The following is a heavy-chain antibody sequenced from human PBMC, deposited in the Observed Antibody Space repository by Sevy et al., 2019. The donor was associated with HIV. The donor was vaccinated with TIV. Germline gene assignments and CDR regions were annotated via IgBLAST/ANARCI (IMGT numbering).Heavy chain of an antibody. V-gene: IGHV3-11*04. J-gene: IGHJ4*02. Sequence: GGSLRLSCAASGFTFSDYYMSWIRQAPGKGLEWVSYISSSGSTIYYGDSVKGRFTISSDNAKNSLYLQMNSLRAEDTAVYYGARDPLRTVTTLGSSGYWGQGTLVTVSS. CDR2: ISSSGSTI. D-gene: IGHD4-17*01. CDR1: GFTFSDYY. CDR3: ARDPLRTVTTLGSSGY.